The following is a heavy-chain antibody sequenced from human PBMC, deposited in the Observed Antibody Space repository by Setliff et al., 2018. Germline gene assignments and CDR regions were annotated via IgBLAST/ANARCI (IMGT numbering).Heavy chain of an antibody. J-gene: IGHJ4*02. Sequence: SETLSLTCAVYGGSFSGYYWSWIRQPPGKGLEWIGEINHSGSTNYNPSLKSRVTISVDTSKNQFSLRLSSVTAADTAVYYCARTPSWSTPFDYWGQGTLVTVSS. V-gene: IGHV4-34*01. CDR2: INHSGST. D-gene: IGHD1-1*01. CDR1: GGSFSGYY. CDR3: ARTPSWSTPFDY.